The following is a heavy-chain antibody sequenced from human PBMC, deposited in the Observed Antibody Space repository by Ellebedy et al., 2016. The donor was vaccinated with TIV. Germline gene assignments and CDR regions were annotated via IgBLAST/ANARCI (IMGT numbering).Heavy chain of an antibody. Sequence: PGGSLRLSCAASGFTFGFSFSRYAMSWVRQAPGKGLEWVSAISGSGGSTYYADSVKGRFAISRDDAQNTLYLQLNRLRAEDTALYYCAKIGVMTGDYSVTFDVWGQGTMVIVSS. CDR1: GFTFGFSFSRYA. CDR3: AKIGVMTGDYSVTFDV. D-gene: IGHD4-17*01. CDR2: ISGSGGST. J-gene: IGHJ3*01. V-gene: IGHV3-23*01.